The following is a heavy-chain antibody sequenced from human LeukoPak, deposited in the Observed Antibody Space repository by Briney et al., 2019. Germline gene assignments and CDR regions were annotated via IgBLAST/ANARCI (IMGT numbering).Heavy chain of an antibody. CDR1: GGSINGYY. J-gene: IGHJ6*02. V-gene: IGHV4-59*01. Sequence: SETLSLTCNVSGGSINGYYWTWIRQPPGKGLEWIGYMFYNGNTNYSPSLKSRVTISLDTSKSQISMRLTSVTAADTGVYHCARLTREDGVDVWGQGTTVTVSS. CDR2: MFYNGNT. CDR3: ARLTREDGVDV.